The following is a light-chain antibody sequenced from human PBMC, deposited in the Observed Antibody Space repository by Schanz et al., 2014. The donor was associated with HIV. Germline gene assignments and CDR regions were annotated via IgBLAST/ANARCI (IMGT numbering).Light chain of an antibody. Sequence: QSVLTQPPSVSGAPGQRVTISCTGSSSNIGAGYDVHWYQQLPGTAPKLLIYGNNNRPSGVPDRFSGSKSGTSASLAITGLQAEDEADYCCQSYDSSLSGSGVFGGGTKLTVL. CDR1: SSNIGAGYD. V-gene: IGLV1-40*01. CDR2: GNN. CDR3: QSYDSSLSGSGV. J-gene: IGLJ3*02.